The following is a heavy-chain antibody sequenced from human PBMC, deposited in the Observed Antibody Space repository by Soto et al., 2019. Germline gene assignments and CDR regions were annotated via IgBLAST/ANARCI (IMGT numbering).Heavy chain of an antibody. CDR2: IYHSGST. D-gene: IGHD6-19*01. V-gene: IGHV4-38-2*01. CDR1: GYSISSGYY. J-gene: IGHJ4*02. CDR3: EAYRSGWYTGGIDY. Sequence: PSDTLSLTCAVSGYSISSGYYWGWIRQPPGKGLEWIGSIYHSGSTYYNPSLKSRVTISVDTSKNQFSLKLSSVTAADTAVYYCEAYRSGWYTGGIDYWGQGTLVTVSS.